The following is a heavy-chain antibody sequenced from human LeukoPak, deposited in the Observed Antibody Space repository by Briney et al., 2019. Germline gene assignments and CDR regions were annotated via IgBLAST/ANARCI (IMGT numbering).Heavy chain of an antibody. Sequence: ASVKVSCKASGYTFTSYDINWVRQATGQGLEWMGWMNPNSGNTGYAQKFQGRVTMTRNTSISTAYMELSSLRSEDTAVYYCARGYSSGWLYYYYYYYMDVWGKGTTVTVSS. D-gene: IGHD6-19*01. CDR3: ARGYSSGWLYYYYYYYMDV. J-gene: IGHJ6*03. CDR1: GYTFTSYD. CDR2: MNPNSGNT. V-gene: IGHV1-8*01.